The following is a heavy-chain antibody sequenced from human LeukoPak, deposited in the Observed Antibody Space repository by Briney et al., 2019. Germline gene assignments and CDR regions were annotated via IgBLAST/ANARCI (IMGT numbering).Heavy chain of an antibody. CDR3: ARDPPDY. Sequence: GGSLELSGPPPGLTSRINEMNWVRKAPGKGLEWVSYILNSGTTTYYADSVKGRFTISRDNAKNSLYLQMNSLRAEDTGVYYCARDPPDYWGQGILVTVSS. CDR2: ILNSGTTT. CDR1: GLTSRINE. J-gene: IGHJ4*02. V-gene: IGHV3-48*03.